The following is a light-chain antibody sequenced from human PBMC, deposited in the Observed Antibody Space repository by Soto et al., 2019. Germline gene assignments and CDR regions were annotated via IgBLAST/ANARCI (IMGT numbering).Light chain of an antibody. CDR2: AAS. CDR3: QKYNSAPRT. CDR1: QGIIDY. J-gene: IGKJ1*01. V-gene: IGKV1-27*01. Sequence: DIQMTQSPSSLAASVGDRVTITCRASQGIIDYLAWYQQKPGKAPKLLIYAASTLQSGFPSRFSGSGAGTDFTLTITSLQPEDVATYSCQKYNSAPRTFGQGTKVEIK.